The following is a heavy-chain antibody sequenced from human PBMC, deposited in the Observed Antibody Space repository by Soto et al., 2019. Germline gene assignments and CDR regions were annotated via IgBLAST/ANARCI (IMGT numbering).Heavy chain of an antibody. CDR3: AKPYDSSEDDAFDI. D-gene: IGHD3-22*01. CDR1: GFTFSSYG. V-gene: IGHV3-30*18. CDR2: ISYDGSNK. J-gene: IGHJ3*02. Sequence: QVQLVESGGGVVQPGRSLRLSCAASGFTFSSYGMHWVRQAPGKGLEWVAVISYDGSNKYYADSVKGRFTISRDNSKYTLYLQMNSLRAEDTAVYYCAKPYDSSEDDAFDIWGQETMVTVSS.